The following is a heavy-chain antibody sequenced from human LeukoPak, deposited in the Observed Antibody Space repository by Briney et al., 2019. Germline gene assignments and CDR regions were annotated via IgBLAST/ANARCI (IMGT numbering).Heavy chain of an antibody. CDR1: GYTFTGYY. CDR3: ARLKYYYDSSGYYPDDAFDI. D-gene: IGHD3-22*01. Sequence: ASVKVSCKASGYTFTGYYMHWVRQAPGQGLEWMGWINPNSGGTNYAQKFQGRVTMTRDTSICTAYMELSRLRSDDTAVYYCARLKYYYDSSGYYPDDAFDIWGQGTMVTVSS. V-gene: IGHV1-2*02. J-gene: IGHJ3*02. CDR2: INPNSGGT.